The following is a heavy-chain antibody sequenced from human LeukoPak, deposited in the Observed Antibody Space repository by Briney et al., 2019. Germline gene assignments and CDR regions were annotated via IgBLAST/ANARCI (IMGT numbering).Heavy chain of an antibody. CDR3: ARDGVLEWLLTLDY. CDR1: GFTFSSYW. CDR2: IKQDGSEK. J-gene: IGHJ4*02. D-gene: IGHD3-3*01. Sequence: PSGGSLRLSCAASGFTFSSYWMSWVRQAPGKGLEWVANIKQDGSEKYYVDSVKGRFTISRDNAKNSLYLQMNSLRAEDTAVYYCARDGVLEWLLTLDYWGQGTLVTVSS. V-gene: IGHV3-7*01.